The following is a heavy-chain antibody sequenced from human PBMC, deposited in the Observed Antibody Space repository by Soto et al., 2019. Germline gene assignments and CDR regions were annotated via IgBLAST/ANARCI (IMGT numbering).Heavy chain of an antibody. CDR1: GFTFSSYW. CDR2: INQDGSKK. D-gene: IGHD3-10*01. Sequence: EVQLVESGGGLVQPGGSLRLSCAASGFTFSSYWMIWVRQAPGKGLEWVANINQDGSKKYYVDSVKGRFTISRDNGKNSLYLQMNTLRAADTSVYYCAEGTTGWGQGTLVTVSS. J-gene: IGHJ4*02. V-gene: IGHV3-7*03. CDR3: AEGTTG.